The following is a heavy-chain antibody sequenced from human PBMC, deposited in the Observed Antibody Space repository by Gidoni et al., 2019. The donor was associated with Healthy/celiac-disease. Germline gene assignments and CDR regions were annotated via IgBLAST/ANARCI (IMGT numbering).Heavy chain of an antibody. J-gene: IGHJ4*02. CDR2: IYPGDSDT. CDR1: GYSFTSYW. V-gene: IGHV5-51*01. D-gene: IGHD6-13*01. CDR3: ARRNSKWGGIGSYYFDY. Sequence: EVQLVQSGAEVKKPGESLKISCTGSGYSFTSYWIGWVRQMPGKGLEWMGSIYPGDSDTRYSPSFQGQVTISADKSISTAYLQWSSLKASDTAMYYCARRNSKWGGIGSYYFDYWGQGTLVTVSS.